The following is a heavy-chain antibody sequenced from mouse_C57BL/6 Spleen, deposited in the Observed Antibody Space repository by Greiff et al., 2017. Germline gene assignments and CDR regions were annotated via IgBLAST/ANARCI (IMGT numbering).Heavy chain of an antibody. CDR1: GFTFSDYG. Sequence: EVKLVESGGGLVQPGGSLKLSCAASGFTFSDYGMAWVRQAPRKGPEWVAFISNLAYSIYYADTVTGRFTISRENAKHTLYLEMSILRSEDTAMYYCARGAHYSNYGYFDYWGQGTTLTVSS. CDR3: ARGAHYSNYGYFDY. J-gene: IGHJ2*01. V-gene: IGHV5-15*01. D-gene: IGHD2-5*01. CDR2: ISNLAYSI.